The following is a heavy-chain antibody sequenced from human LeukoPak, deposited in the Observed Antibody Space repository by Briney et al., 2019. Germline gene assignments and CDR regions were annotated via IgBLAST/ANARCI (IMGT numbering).Heavy chain of an antibody. V-gene: IGHV4-39*07. D-gene: IGHD4-23*01. CDR1: GGSISSSCYY. CDR2: IYYSGST. Sequence: PSETLSLTCTVSGGSISSSCYYWGWIRQPPGKGLEWIGSIYYSGSTYYNPSLKIRVTISVDTSKNQFSLKLSSVTAADTAVYYCARVGKAVYYYYYMDVWGKGTTVTVSS. CDR3: ARVGKAVYYYYYMDV. J-gene: IGHJ6*03.